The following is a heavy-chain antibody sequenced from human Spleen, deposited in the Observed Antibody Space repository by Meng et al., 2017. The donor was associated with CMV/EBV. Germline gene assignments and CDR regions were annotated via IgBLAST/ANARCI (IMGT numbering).Heavy chain of an antibody. CDR2: IKQDGSEK. CDR3: VRDWDY. J-gene: IGHJ4*02. Sequence: GGSLRLSCAASGFTLSTYWMTWVRQAPGKGLEWVATIKQDGSEKYYVDSVKGRFTISRDNAKNSLFLQMNSLRAEDTAVYYCVRDWDYWGQGTLVTVSS. CDR1: GFTLSTYW. V-gene: IGHV3-7*01.